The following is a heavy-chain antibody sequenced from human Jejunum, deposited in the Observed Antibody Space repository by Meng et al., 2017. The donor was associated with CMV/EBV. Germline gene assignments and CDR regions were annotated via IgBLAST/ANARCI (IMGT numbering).Heavy chain of an antibody. V-gene: IGHV3-74*03. Sequence: SWVGSGFTCGNYWMHWVRQAPGKGLVWVSHINNDGSTTTYADSVKGRFTISRDNAKNTLYLQMNSLRVEDTAVYYCARGAGGFDQWGQGALVTVSS. CDR1: GFTCGNYW. CDR3: ARGAGGFDQ. J-gene: IGHJ4*02. D-gene: IGHD3-10*01. CDR2: INNDGSTT.